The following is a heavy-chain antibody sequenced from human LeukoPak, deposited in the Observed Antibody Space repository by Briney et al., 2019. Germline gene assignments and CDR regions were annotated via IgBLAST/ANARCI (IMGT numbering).Heavy chain of an antibody. CDR3: ARHYYDSSGYYRPY. V-gene: IGHV4-38-2*01. CDR1: GYSISSGYY. D-gene: IGHD3-22*01. CDR2: IYYSGST. Sequence: PSETLSLTCAVSGYSISSGYYWGWIRQPPGKGLGWIGSIYYSGSTYYNPSLKSRVTISVDTSKNQLSLKLSSVTAADTAVYYCARHYYDSSGYYRPYWGQGTLVTVSS. J-gene: IGHJ4*02.